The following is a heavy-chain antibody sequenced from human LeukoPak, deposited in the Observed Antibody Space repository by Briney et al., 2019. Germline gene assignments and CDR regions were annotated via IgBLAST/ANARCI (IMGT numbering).Heavy chain of an antibody. D-gene: IGHD4-17*01. Sequence: GESLKISCKGSGYSFTSYWIGWVRQMPGKGLGWMGIIYPGDSDTRYSPSFQGQVTISADKSISTAYLQWSSLKASDTAMYYCARLPVTTVTTPNFDPWGQGTLVTVSS. CDR1: GYSFTSYW. CDR3: ARLPVTTVTTPNFDP. CDR2: IYPGDSDT. J-gene: IGHJ5*02. V-gene: IGHV5-51*01.